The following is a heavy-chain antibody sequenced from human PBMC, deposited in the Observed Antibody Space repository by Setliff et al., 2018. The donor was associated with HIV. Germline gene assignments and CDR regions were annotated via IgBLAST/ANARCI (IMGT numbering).Heavy chain of an antibody. CDR2: IYYSGNT. Sequence: SETLSLTCTVSGGSISSSSYYWGWIRQPPGKGLEWIGYIYYSGNTNYNPSLKSRVTTSVDTSKSQFSLKLNSVTAADTAVYSCARDQSDWFYWGQGTLVTVSS. V-gene: IGHV4-39*07. CDR1: GGSISSSSYY. J-gene: IGHJ4*02. CDR3: ARDQSDWFY. D-gene: IGHD3-3*01.